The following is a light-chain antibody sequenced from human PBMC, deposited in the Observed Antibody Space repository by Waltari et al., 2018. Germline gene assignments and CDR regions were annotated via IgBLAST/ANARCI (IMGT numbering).Light chain of an antibody. V-gene: IGLV2-14*03. J-gene: IGLJ2*01. CDR2: DLT. CDR1: SDDIGAYSH. CDR3: SAYTSRGTLK. Sequence: QSALTQPASVSGSPGQSITISCSGTSDDIGAYSHVTWYHQRPGKVPSLVIYDLTERPSGVSKRFTGSKSGSTASLTVSGLQAEDEGPFYCSAYTSRGTLKFGGGTRVTVL.